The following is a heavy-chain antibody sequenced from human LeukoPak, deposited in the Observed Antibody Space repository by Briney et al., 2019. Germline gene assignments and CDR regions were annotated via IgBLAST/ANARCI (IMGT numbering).Heavy chain of an antibody. V-gene: IGHV4-34*01. J-gene: IGHJ6*03. CDR1: GGSISNYF. CDR3: ARDRGPGSYYYYMDV. Sequence: SETLSLTCTVFGGSISNYFWSWIRQPAGKGLEWIGEINHSGSTNYNPSLKSRVTISVDTSKNQFSLKLSSVTAADTAVYYCARDRGPGSYYYYMDVWGKGTTVTVSS. CDR2: INHSGST.